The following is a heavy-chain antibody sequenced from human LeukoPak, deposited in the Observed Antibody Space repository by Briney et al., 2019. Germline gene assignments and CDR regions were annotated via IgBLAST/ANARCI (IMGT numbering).Heavy chain of an antibody. V-gene: IGHV3-33*01. D-gene: IGHD4-11*01. CDR1: GFIFSHYG. J-gene: IGHJ4*02. Sequence: GGSLRLSCAASGFIFSHYGFHWVRQAPGKGLEWVAVIRSDGSNKFYGDSVKGRFAISRDDSQKTVFLHMNSLRVEDTAIYFCARDAQRGFDYSNSLRYWGQGILVTVSS. CDR3: ARDAQRGFDYSNSLRY. CDR2: IRSDGSNK.